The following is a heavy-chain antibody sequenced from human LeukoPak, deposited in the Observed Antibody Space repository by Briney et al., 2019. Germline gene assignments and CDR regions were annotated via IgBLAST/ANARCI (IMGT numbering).Heavy chain of an antibody. V-gene: IGHV1-46*01. CDR2: INPSGGST. CDR3: ARDRVNAGSGLDY. Sequence: ASVKVSCTASGYTFTRYYMHWVRQAPGQGLEWMGIINPSGGSTSYAQKFQGRVSMTRDTSTSTVYMELTSLRSEDTAVYYCARDRVNAGSGLDYWGQGTLVTVSS. J-gene: IGHJ4*02. CDR1: GYTFTRYY. D-gene: IGHD2-15*01.